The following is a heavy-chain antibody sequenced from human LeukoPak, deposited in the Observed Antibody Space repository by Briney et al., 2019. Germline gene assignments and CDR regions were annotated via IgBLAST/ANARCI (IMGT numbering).Heavy chain of an antibody. CDR1: GYTFTGYY. CDR3: ARVRDYYDSSGYYIDY. CDR2: INPNSGGT. D-gene: IGHD3-22*01. J-gene: IGHJ4*02. Sequence: GASVKVSCKASGYTFTGYYMHWVRQAPGQGLEWMGWINPNSGGTNYAQKFQGRVTMTRDTFISTAYMELSRLRSDDTAVYYCARVRDYYDSSGYYIDYWGQGTLVTVSS. V-gene: IGHV1-2*02.